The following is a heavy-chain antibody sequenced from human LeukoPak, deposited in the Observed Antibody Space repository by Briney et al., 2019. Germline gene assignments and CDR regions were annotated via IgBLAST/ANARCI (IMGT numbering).Heavy chain of an antibody. J-gene: IGHJ6*02. Sequence: AGGSLRLSCAASGFTFSSYAMHWVRQAPGKGLEWVAVISYDGSNKYYADSVKGRFTISRDNSKNTLYLQMNSLRAEDTAVYYCARDRYYGVDVWGQGTSVTVSS. CDR1: GFTFSSYA. CDR2: ISYDGSNK. V-gene: IGHV3-30-3*01. CDR3: ARDRYYGVDV.